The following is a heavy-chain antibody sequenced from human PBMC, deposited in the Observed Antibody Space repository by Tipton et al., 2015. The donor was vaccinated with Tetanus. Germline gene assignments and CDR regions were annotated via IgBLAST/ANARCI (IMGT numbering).Heavy chain of an antibody. CDR1: GGSISSSSYY. J-gene: IGHJ4*02. CDR3: ARSDSGSYYGDY. D-gene: IGHD1-26*01. Sequence: GLVKPSETLSLTCTVSGGSISSSSYYWGWIRQPPGKGLEWIGSIYYSGSTYYNPSLKSRVTISVDTSKNQFSLKLSSVTAADTAVYYCARSDSGSYYGDYWGQGTLVTVSS. CDR2: IYYSGST. V-gene: IGHV4-39*01.